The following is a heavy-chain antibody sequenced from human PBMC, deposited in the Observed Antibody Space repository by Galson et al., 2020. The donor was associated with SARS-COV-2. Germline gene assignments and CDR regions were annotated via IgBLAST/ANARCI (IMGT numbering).Heavy chain of an antibody. Sequence: GGSLRLSCAASGLTFSSYWMHWVRQAPGKGLVWVSRINTDGSSPNYADSVKGRFTISRDNAKNTLYLQLNSLRVEDTAVYYCARESIVSTPGRTYYYGMDVWGQGTTVTVPS. D-gene: IGHD5-12*01. V-gene: IGHV3-74*01. J-gene: IGHJ6*02. CDR2: INTDGSSP. CDR3: ARESIVSTPGRTYYYGMDV. CDR1: GLTFSSYW.